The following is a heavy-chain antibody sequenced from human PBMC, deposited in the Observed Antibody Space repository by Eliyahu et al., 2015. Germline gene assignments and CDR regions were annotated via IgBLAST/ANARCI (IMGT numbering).Heavy chain of an antibody. CDR1: GFXXSGXX. Sequence: EVQLVESGGGLVQPGGSLKLSCAASGFXXSGXXMPXVRQASGKGLGWVGRIRSKANSYATAYAASVKGRFTISRDDSKNTAYLQMNSLKTEDTAVYYCTRHEVAGTGTYYYYGMDVWGQGTTVTVSS. J-gene: IGHJ6*02. D-gene: IGHD6-19*01. V-gene: IGHV3-73*02. CDR3: TRHEVAGTGTYYYYGMDV. CDR2: IRSKANSYAT.